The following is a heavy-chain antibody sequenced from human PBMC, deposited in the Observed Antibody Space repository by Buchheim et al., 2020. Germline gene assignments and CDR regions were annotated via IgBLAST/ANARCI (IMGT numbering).Heavy chain of an antibody. CDR3: ARMTHDYGDYDLSIGMDV. V-gene: IGHV4-30-2*01. CDR1: GGSISSGGYS. D-gene: IGHD4-17*01. J-gene: IGHJ6*02. CDR2: IYHSGST. Sequence: QLQLQESGSGLVKPSQTLSLTCAVSGGSISSGGYSWSWIRQPPGKGLEWIGYIYHSGSTYYNPSLTSRVTISVDRSKNQFSLKLSSVTAADTAVYYCARMTHDYGDYDLSIGMDVWGQGTT.